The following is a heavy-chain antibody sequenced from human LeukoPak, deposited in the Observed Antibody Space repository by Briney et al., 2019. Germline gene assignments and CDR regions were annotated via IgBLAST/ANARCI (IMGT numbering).Heavy chain of an antibody. Sequence: GGSLRLFCAACGFAFSRLDMGWVRPAPGKGVEGVSAISDSGDRTYYADSVKGRCTLSRDNSKNTLYLQMNSLRAEDTAVYYCAKDARRSSGWWFFDHWGQGTLVTVSS. CDR1: GFAFSRLD. CDR3: AKDARRSSGWWFFDH. D-gene: IGHD6-19*01. CDR2: ISDSGDRT. J-gene: IGHJ4*02. V-gene: IGHV3-23*01.